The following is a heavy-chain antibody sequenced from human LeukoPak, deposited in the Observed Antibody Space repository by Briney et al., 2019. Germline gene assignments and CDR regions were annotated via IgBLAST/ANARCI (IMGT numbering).Heavy chain of an antibody. Sequence: GGSLRLSCEASGFTFTSFWMSWVRQAPGKGLEWVANIKQDGSEKYYVDPVKGRFTISKDNAKNSLYLQMNSLRAEDTAVYYCARDTSGGWYGLIDYWGQGTPVTVSS. D-gene: IGHD6-19*01. CDR1: GFTFTSFW. J-gene: IGHJ4*02. V-gene: IGHV3-7*01. CDR2: IKQDGSEK. CDR3: ARDTSGGWYGLIDY.